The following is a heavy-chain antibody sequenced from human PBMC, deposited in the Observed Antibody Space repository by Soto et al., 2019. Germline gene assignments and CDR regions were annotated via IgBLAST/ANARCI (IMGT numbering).Heavy chain of an antibody. CDR1: GYTFTSYG. V-gene: IGHV1-18*01. D-gene: IGHD5-18*01. Sequence: GASVKVFCKASGYTFTSYGIIWVRQAPGQGLEWMGWISAYNGNTNYAQKFQGWVTMTRDTSISTAYMELSRLRSDDTAVYYCARASPDTAMVTSYWGQGTLVTVSS. CDR3: ARASPDTAMVTSY. CDR2: ISAYNGNT. J-gene: IGHJ4*02.